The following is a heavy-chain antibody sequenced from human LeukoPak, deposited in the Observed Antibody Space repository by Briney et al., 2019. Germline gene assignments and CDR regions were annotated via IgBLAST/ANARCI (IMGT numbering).Heavy chain of an antibody. Sequence: PGTSLRLSCAASEFTFSSYAMHWGRQAPGKGLEWVAFISYHGSNKYYADPVKGRFTISRDNSKNTLFLQMSSLRTEDTAVYYCAREHPEGGYLRDPYPFDYWGQGTLVTVSS. CDR1: EFTFSSYA. J-gene: IGHJ4*02. V-gene: IGHV3-30*03. CDR2: ISYHGSNK. CDR3: AREHPEGGYLRDPYPFDY. D-gene: IGHD5-18*01.